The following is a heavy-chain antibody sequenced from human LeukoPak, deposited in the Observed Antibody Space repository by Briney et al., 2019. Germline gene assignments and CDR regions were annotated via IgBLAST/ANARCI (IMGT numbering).Heavy chain of an antibody. J-gene: IGHJ4*02. CDR2: IDPSDSYT. CDR3: ARLEYGDYVHAS. CDR1: GYRFTSYW. Sequence: GESLKTSCQGSGYRFTSYWISWVRQMPGKGLEWMGRIDPSDSYTKYSLSFQGHVTLSADKSISTAYLQWSSLKASDTAMYYCARLEYGDYVHASWGQGTLVTVSS. V-gene: IGHV5-10-1*01. D-gene: IGHD4-17*01.